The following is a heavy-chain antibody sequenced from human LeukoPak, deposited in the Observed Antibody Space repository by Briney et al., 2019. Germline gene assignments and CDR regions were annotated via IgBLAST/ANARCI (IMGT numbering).Heavy chain of an antibody. Sequence: PGGSLRLSCAASGFTFSSYAMSWVRQAPGKGLEWVSAISGSGGSTYYADSVKGRFTISRDNSKNTLYLQMNGLRPEDTAVYYCARDATFLQYNSPTTAVDFWGQGTLVSVSS. CDR1: GFTFSSYA. V-gene: IGHV3-23*01. D-gene: IGHD2/OR15-2a*01. CDR3: ARDATFLQYNSPTTAVDF. J-gene: IGHJ4*02. CDR2: ISGSGGST.